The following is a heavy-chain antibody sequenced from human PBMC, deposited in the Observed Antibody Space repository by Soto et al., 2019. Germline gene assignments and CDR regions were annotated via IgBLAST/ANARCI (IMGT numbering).Heavy chain of an antibody. J-gene: IGHJ6*03. CDR3: ASSSTVTTYLEWINYYYYYYMDV. Sequence: GGSLRLSCAASGFTFSSYWMHWVRQAPGKGLVWVSRINSDGSSTSYADSVKGRFTISRDNAKNTLYLQMNSLRAEDTAVYYCASSSTVTTYLEWINYYYYYYMDVWGKGTTVTVSS. V-gene: IGHV3-74*01. D-gene: IGHD4-17*01. CDR1: GFTFSSYW. CDR2: INSDGSST.